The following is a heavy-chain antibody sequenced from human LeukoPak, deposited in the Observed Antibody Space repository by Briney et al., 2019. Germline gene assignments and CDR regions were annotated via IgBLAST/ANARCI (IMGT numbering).Heavy chain of an antibody. CDR2: INHSGST. D-gene: IGHD2-2*01. J-gene: IGHJ4*02. V-gene: IGHV4-34*01. CDR3: ARGANLVVVPAAYYFDY. CDR1: GGSFSGYY. Sequence: ETLSLTCDLYGGSFSGYYWSWIRQPPGKGLEWIGEINHSGSTNYNPPLKSRVTISVDTSKNQFSLKLSSVTAADTAVYYCARGANLVVVPAAYYFDYWGQGTLVTVSS.